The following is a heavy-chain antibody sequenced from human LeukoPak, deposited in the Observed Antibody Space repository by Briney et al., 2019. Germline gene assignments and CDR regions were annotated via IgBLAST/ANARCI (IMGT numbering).Heavy chain of an antibody. CDR2: IYYSGTT. J-gene: IGHJ4*02. CDR1: GGSINSGGYY. D-gene: IGHD3-22*01. Sequence: SETLSLTCTVSGGSINSGGYYWTWIRQHPEKGLEWIGYIYYSGTTYYNPSLKSRVTISIDTSKNQFSLNLSSVTAADTAVYYCARGGYDSTGYSVCYFDFWGQGTLVTVSS. V-gene: IGHV4-31*03. CDR3: ARGGYDSTGYSVCYFDF.